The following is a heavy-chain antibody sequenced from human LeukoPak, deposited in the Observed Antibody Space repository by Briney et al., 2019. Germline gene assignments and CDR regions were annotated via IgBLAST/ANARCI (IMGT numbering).Heavy chain of an antibody. CDR1: GFTFSNYA. J-gene: IGHJ4*02. CDR3: AKGAYDYIEIAYFDY. Sequence: GGSLRLSCAASGFTFSNYAMNWVRQAPGKGLEWVALLIGSSGATDYADSVKGRSTISRDNSKNTLFLQMNSLRAEDTAIYYCAKGAYDYIEIAYFDYWGQGALVTVSS. V-gene: IGHV3-23*01. D-gene: IGHD5-12*01. CDR2: LIGSSGAT.